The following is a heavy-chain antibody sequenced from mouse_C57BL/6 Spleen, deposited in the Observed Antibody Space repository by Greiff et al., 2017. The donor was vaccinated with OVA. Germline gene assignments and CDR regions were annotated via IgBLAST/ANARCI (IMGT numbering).Heavy chain of an antibody. CDR3: ARSSNWDWYFDV. D-gene: IGHD4-1*01. J-gene: IGHJ1*03. V-gene: IGHV5-16*01. Sequence: EVQRVESEGGLVQPGSSMKLSCTASGFTFSDYYMAWVRQVPEKGLEWVANINYDGSSTYYLDSLKSRFIISRDNAKNILYLQMSSLKSEDTATYYCARSSNWDWYFDVWGTGTTVTVSS. CDR1: GFTFSDYY. CDR2: INYDGSST.